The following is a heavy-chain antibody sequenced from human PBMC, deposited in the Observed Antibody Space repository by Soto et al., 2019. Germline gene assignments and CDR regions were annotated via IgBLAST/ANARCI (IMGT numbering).Heavy chain of an antibody. J-gene: IGHJ5*02. Sequence: EVQLVESGGGLVQPGGSLRLSCAASGFTFSSYSMNWVRQAPGKGLEWVSYISSSSSTIYYADSVKGRFTISRDNAKNSLYLQMYSLRDEDTAVYYCASSPRSRDGYNWFDPWGQGTLVTVSS. CDR1: GFTFSSYS. D-gene: IGHD2-2*01. CDR2: ISSSSSTI. V-gene: IGHV3-48*02. CDR3: ASSPRSRDGYNWFDP.